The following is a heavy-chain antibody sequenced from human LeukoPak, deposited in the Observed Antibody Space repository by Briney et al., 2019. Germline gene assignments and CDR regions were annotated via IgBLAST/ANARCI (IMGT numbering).Heavy chain of an antibody. J-gene: IGHJ4*02. V-gene: IGHV1-2*06. CDR2: INPNSGGT. CDR3: ARPKPLGVGAENFDY. CDR1: GYTFTGYY. D-gene: IGHD1-26*01. Sequence: ASVKVSCKASGYTFTGYYMHWVRQAPGQGLEWMGRINPNSGGTNYAQKFQGRVTMTRDTSISTAYMELSRPRSDDTAVYYCARPKPLGVGAENFDYWGQGTLVTVSS.